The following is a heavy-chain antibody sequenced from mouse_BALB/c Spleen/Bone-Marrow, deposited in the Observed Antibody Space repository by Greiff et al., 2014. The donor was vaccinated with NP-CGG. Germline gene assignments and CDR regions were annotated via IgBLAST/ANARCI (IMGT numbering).Heavy chain of an antibody. D-gene: IGHD1-2*01. J-gene: IGHJ4*01. V-gene: IGHV5-9-4*01. CDR3: ARDHYGYYAMDY. Sequence: AEISSGGSYTYYPDTVTGRFTISRDNAKNTLYLEXSSLRSEDTAMYYCARDHYGYYAMDYWGQGTSVTVSS. CDR2: ISSGGSYT.